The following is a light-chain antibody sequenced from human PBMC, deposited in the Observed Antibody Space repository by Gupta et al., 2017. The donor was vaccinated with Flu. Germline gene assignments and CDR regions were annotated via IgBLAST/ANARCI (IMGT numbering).Light chain of an antibody. J-gene: IGKJ1*01. V-gene: IGKV1-27*01. CDR2: AAS. CDR3: QKYNSAPRT. CDR1: KSISNY. Sequence: DIQMTQSRSSLSASVGDRVTITCRASKSISNYLAWSQQKPGKVPKLLIYAASTLQSGVPARFSGSGSGTDFTLNISSLQAEDVAIYYCQKYNSAPRTFGQGTKVEIK.